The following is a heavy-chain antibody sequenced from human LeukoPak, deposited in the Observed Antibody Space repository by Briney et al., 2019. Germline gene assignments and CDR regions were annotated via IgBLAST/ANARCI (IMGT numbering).Heavy chain of an antibody. D-gene: IGHD3-16*01. CDR3: AKLRDYVWGSYDWFDP. CDR1: GFTFSSYA. Sequence: GGSLRLSCAASGFTFSSYAMSWVRQAPGKGLEWVSAISGSGGSTYYADSVKGRFTISRDNSKNTLYLQVNSLRAEDTAVYYCAKLRDYVWGSYDWFDPWGQGTLVTVSS. J-gene: IGHJ5*02. V-gene: IGHV3-23*01. CDR2: ISGSGGST.